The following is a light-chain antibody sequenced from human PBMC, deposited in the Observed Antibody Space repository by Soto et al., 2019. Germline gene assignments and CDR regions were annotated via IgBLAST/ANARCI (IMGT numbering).Light chain of an antibody. CDR2: AAS. CDR3: QQANSFPYT. V-gene: IGKV1-12*01. Sequence: DIQMTQSPSSVSASGGDRVTITCRASQAISSWLAWYQQKPGKAPKLLMYAASTLQSGVPSRFSGSGSGTEFTLTISSLQPEDFATYYCQQANSFPYTFGQGTKLEIK. CDR1: QAISSW. J-gene: IGKJ2*01.